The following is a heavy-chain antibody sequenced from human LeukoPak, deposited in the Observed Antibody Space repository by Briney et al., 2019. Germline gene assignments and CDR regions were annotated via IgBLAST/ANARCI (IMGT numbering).Heavy chain of an antibody. CDR1: GCSISSGGYY. V-gene: IGHV4-31*03. J-gene: IGHJ4*02. CDR2: IYYSGST. Sequence: SETLSLTCTVSGCSISSGGYYWSWTPQPPGKGLEWIGYIYYSGSTYYNPSLKSRVTISVDTSKNQFSLKLSSVTAADTAVYYCARALDYYYGSGSYQRYFDYWGQGTLVTVSS. CDR3: ARALDYYYGSGSYQRYFDY. D-gene: IGHD3-10*01.